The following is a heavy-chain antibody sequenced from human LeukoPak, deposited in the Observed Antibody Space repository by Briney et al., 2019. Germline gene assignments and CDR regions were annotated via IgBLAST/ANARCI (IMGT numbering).Heavy chain of an antibody. V-gene: IGHV4-59*08. CDR2: IYYSGNI. D-gene: IGHD5-24*01. CDR1: GGSISSYY. J-gene: IGHJ6*03. Sequence: SETLSLTCTVSGGSISSYYWSWIRQPPGKGLEWIGYIYYSGNINYNPSLKSRVTISVDTSKNQFSLNLTSVTAADTAVYYCARRDGYNSGYYYYYMDVWGKGTTVTVSS. CDR3: ARRDGYNSGYYYYYMDV.